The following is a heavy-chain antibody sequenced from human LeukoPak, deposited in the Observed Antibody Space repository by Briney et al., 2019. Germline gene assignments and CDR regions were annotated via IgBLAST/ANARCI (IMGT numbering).Heavy chain of an antibody. CDR3: ARDGYSSDYYYMDV. V-gene: IGHV3-30*01. CDR1: GFTFGSYA. D-gene: IGHD6-19*01. J-gene: IGHJ6*03. CDR2: ISYDGSNK. Sequence: GGSLRLSCAASGFTFGSYAMHWVRQAPGKGLEWVAVISYDGSNKYYADSVKGRFTISRDNSKNTLYLQMNSLRAEDTAVYYCARDGYSSDYYYMDVWGKGTTVTVSS.